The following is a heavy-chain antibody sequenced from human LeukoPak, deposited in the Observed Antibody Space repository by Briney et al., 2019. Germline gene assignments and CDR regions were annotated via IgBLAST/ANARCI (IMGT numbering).Heavy chain of an antibody. CDR3: ARGRSDHGGLVFDF. CDR1: GGSISRYY. Sequence: PSETLSLTCIVSGGSISRYYWGWIRQPPGKGLECLGFISYSGYTSYNPSLKSRVIISIDTSRNQFSLRLKSVTAADTAVYYCARGRSDHGGLVFDFWGQGTLVPVSS. V-gene: IGHV4-59*01. J-gene: IGHJ4*02. CDR2: ISYSGYT. D-gene: IGHD4-23*01.